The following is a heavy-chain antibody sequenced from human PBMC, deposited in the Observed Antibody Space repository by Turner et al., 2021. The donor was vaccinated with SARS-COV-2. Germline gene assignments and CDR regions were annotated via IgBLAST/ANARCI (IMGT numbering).Heavy chain of an antibody. CDR1: GFTFSIYG. CDR3: AKDVGTIFGVVIDDY. D-gene: IGHD3-3*01. Sequence: EERLLESGGGSVRAGGSVRLSCAAAGFTFSIYGMSWVRQAPGKGLEWISTISGSVGSTYYADSLKGRFTISRDNSKNTLYLQMNSLRAEDTAVYYCAKDVGTIFGVVIDDYWGQGTLVTVSS. V-gene: IGHV3-23*01. J-gene: IGHJ4*02. CDR2: ISGSVGST.